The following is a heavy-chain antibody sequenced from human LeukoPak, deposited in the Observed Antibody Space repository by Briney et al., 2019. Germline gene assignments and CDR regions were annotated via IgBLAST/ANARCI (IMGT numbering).Heavy chain of an antibody. J-gene: IGHJ4*02. Sequence: GGSLRLSCAASGFIFSSHGMNWVRQAPGKGLEWVSGISPSGDITYYADSVKGRFTISRDNSKNTVYLQMDSLRFEDTAVYYCARDRGGAYDFWSGYYTGYFDYWGQGTLVPVSS. V-gene: IGHV3-23*01. CDR1: GFIFSSHG. D-gene: IGHD3-3*01. CDR2: ISPSGDIT. CDR3: ARDRGGAYDFWSGYYTGYFDY.